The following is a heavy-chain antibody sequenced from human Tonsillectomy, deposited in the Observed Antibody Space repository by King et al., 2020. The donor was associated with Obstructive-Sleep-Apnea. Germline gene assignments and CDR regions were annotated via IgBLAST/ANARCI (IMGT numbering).Heavy chain of an antibody. J-gene: IGHJ4*02. CDR3: ARDYDSSGYLLGY. CDR1: LRKNT. D-gene: IGHD3-22*01. Sequence: LRKNTISWVRQAPGQGLEWMGGIIPIFGTANYAQKCQGRVTITAAESTSTVYMELSSLSSEGTAVYYCARDYDSSGYLLGYWGQGTLVTVSS. CDR2: IIPIFGTA. V-gene: IGHV1-69*01.